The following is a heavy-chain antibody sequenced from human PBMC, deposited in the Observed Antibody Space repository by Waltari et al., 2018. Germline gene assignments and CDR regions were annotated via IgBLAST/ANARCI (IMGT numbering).Heavy chain of an antibody. Sequence: QVLLQESGPGLVKPSETLSLTCTVSGDSIGNYFWSWIRQPAGKGLEWIALISSTGTTNYNPSLKSRVTMSVDTSRTQCSLRLSSVTAADTAVYYCARDLSTPPYNWFDPWGQGTLVTVSS. CDR2: ISSTGTT. J-gene: IGHJ5*02. V-gene: IGHV4-4*07. CDR3: ARDLSTPPYNWFDP. CDR1: GDSIGNYF.